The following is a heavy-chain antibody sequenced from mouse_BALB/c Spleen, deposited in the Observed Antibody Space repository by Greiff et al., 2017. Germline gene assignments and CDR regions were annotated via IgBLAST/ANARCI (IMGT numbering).Heavy chain of an antibody. J-gene: IGHJ4*01. Sequence: QVQLKQSGAELARPGASVKMSCKASGYTFTSYTMHWVKQRPGQGLEWIGYINPSSGYTNYNQKFKDKATLTADKSSSTAYMQLSSLTSEDSAVYYCASRWLRHAMDYWGQGTSVTVSS. D-gene: IGHD2-2*01. CDR1: GYTFTSYT. CDR3: ASRWLRHAMDY. V-gene: IGHV1-4*01. CDR2: INPSSGYT.